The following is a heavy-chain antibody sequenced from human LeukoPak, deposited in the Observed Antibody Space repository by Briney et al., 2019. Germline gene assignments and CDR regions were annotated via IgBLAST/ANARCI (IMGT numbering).Heavy chain of an antibody. D-gene: IGHD5-18*01. J-gene: IGHJ4*02. CDR1: GFTFITYS. V-gene: IGHV3-21*01. CDR2: INRSGSYI. CDR3: ARDPGIQLWSFYLDY. Sequence: GGSLRLSCAASGFTFITYSMNWVRQAPGKGLEWVSSINRSGSYIFYADSVKGRFTISRDNTKNSLYLQMNSLRAEDTAAYYCARDPGIQLWSFYLDYLGPGRLVAVSS.